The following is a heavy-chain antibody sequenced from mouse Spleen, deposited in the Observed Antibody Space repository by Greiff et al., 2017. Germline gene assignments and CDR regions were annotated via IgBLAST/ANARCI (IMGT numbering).Heavy chain of an antibody. V-gene: IGHV1-61*01. CDR2: IYPSDGGN. Sequence: VQLQQPGAELVRPGSSVTLSCKASGYTFTSCWIGRGKQRPGRGLQGFGNIYPSDGGNHYNPKFKDKATLTVDKSSRTAYMQLSSLTSEDSAVYYCARTVVAPYYAMDYWGQGTSVTVSS. CDR3: ARTVVAPYYAMDY. J-gene: IGHJ4*01. CDR1: GYTFTSCW. D-gene: IGHD1-1*01.